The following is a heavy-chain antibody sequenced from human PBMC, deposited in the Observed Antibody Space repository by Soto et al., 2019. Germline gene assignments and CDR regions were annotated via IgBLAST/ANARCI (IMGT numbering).Heavy chain of an antibody. Sequence: QVQLQESGPGLVRPSETLSLTCTVSGDSMTNYYWNWLRQPPGKGLEWIGYIYYSGSTNYNPSLKRRVTLSVDTSKNQFSLKLSSVTAADTAIYYCARLRPSGTSDYWGQGTLVTVSS. CDR1: GDSMTNYY. V-gene: IGHV4-59*08. J-gene: IGHJ4*02. D-gene: IGHD1-26*01. CDR2: IYYSGST. CDR3: ARLRPSGTSDY.